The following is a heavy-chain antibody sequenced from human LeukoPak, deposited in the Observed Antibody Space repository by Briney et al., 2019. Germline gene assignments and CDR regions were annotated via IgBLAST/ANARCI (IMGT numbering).Heavy chain of an antibody. Sequence: SETLSLTCSVSGSSISGVDYWGWLRQPPGKGLEWIANIYPSGTTYYNPSLKSRVTISVDTSKNQFSLKLSSVTAADTAVYYCAREGQEYYDYVWGSYRRMGFDYWGQGTLVTVSS. V-gene: IGHV4-38-2*02. CDR2: IYPSGTT. CDR3: AREGQEYYDYVWGSYRRMGFDY. CDR1: GSSISGVDY. D-gene: IGHD3-16*02. J-gene: IGHJ4*02.